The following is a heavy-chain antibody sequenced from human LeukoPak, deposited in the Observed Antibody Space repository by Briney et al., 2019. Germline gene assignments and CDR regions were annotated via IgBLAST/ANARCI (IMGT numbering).Heavy chain of an antibody. J-gene: IGHJ4*02. V-gene: IGHV4-61*05. D-gene: IGHD3-10*01. Sequence: SETLSLTCAVSGASISGSGYYWGWIRQPPGKGPEWIGYIYYSGSTNYNPSLKSRVTISVDTSKNQFSLKLSSVTAADTAVYYCARTRYYYNSRSYGAPYYFDYWGQGTLVTVSS. CDR1: GASISGSGYY. CDR2: IYYSGST. CDR3: ARTRYYYNSRSYGAPYYFDY.